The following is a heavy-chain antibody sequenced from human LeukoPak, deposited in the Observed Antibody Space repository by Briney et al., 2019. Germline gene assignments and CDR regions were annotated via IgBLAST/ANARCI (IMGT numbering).Heavy chain of an antibody. V-gene: IGHV3-11*06. D-gene: IGHD3-3*02. CDR3: AREPSKQHLDI. J-gene: IGHJ4*02. Sequence: GGSLRLSCEASGFTFSDYYMSWLRQAPGKGLEWVSYICSSSTYINYAPPVKGRLTISRDNAKNSLYLQMNSLRAEDTAVYYCAREPSKQHLDIWGQGTLVTVSS. CDR1: GFTFSDYY. CDR2: ICSSSTYI.